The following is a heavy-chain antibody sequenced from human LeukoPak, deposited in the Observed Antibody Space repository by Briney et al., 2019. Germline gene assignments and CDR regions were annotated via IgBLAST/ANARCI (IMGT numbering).Heavy chain of an antibody. D-gene: IGHD3-3*01. J-gene: IGHJ5*02. Sequence: KTSETLSLTCTVSGGSISSGGYYWSWIRQHPGKGLEWIGYIYYSGSTYYSPSLKSRVTISVDTSKNQFSLKLSSVTAADTAVYYCARQPGFDWFDPWGQGTLVTVSS. CDR2: IYYSGST. CDR3: ARQPGFDWFDP. V-gene: IGHV4-31*03. CDR1: GGSISSGGYY.